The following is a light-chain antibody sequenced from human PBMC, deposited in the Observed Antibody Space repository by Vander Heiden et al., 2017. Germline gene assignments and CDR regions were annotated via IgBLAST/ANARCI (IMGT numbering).Light chain of an antibody. CDR3: AAWDDSLSGVV. CDR2: SNN. J-gene: IGLJ2*01. CDR1: SSNIGSNY. Sequence: QSVLTQPPSASGTPGQRVTISCSGSSSNIGSNYVYWYQQLPGTAPKLLIYSNNQRPSGVPDRFSGSKSGTSASLAISGLRSEDEGDYYCAAWDDSLSGVVFGGGTKLTV. V-gene: IGLV1-47*02.